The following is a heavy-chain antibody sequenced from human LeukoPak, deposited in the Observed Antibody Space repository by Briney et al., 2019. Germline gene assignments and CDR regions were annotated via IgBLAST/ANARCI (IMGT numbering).Heavy chain of an antibody. J-gene: IGHJ4*02. V-gene: IGHV3-48*03. CDR1: GFTFSSYE. Sequence: GGSLRLSCAASGFTFSSYEMNWVRQAPGKGLEWVSYISSSGSTIYYADSVKGRFTISRDNAKNSLYLQMNSLRAEDTAVYYCARMTTWLGDYWGQGTLVTVSS. CDR3: ARMTTWLGDY. CDR2: ISSSGSTI. D-gene: IGHD4-17*01.